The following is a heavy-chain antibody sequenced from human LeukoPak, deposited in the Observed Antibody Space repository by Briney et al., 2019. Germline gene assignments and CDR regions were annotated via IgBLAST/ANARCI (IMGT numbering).Heavy chain of an antibody. J-gene: IGHJ6*02. Sequence: PGGSLRLSCAASGFTVSSNYMSWVRQAPGKGLEWVPVIYSGGSTYYADSVKGRFTISRDNSKNTLYLQMNSLRAEDTAVYYCARDKRSSWSSDYYYGMDVWGQGTTVTVSS. CDR3: ARDKRSSWSSDYYYGMDV. D-gene: IGHD6-13*01. CDR2: IYSGGST. CDR1: GFTVSSNY. V-gene: IGHV3-66*01.